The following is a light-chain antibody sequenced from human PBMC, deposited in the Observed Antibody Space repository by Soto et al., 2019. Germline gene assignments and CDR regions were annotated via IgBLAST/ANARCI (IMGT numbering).Light chain of an antibody. CDR3: AAWDDSLNGVV. V-gene: IGLV1-36*01. CDR1: SSNIGNNA. Sequence: QAVVTQPPSVSEAPRQRVTISCSGSSSNIGNNAVNWYQQLPGKAPKLLIYYDDLLPSGVSDRFSGSKSGTSASLAISGREAEDEADYYCAAWDDSLNGVVFGGGTKLTV. J-gene: IGLJ2*01. CDR2: YDD.